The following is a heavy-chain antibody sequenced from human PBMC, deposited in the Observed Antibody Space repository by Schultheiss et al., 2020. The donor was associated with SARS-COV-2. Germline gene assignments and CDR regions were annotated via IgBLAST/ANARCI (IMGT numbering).Heavy chain of an antibody. J-gene: IGHJ4*02. D-gene: IGHD6-13*01. CDR2: ISSSSSYI. CDR1: GFTFSDYY. V-gene: IGHV3-11*06. CDR3: ARSAHSSSWRDYFDY. Sequence: GGSLRLSCAASGFTFSDYYMSWIRQAPGKGLEWVSSISSSSSYIYYADSVKGRFTISRDNAKNSLYLQMNSLRAEDTAVYYCARSAHSSSWRDYFDYWGQGTLVTVSS.